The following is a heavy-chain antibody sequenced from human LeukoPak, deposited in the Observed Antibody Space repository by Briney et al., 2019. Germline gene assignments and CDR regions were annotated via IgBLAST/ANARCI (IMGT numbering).Heavy chain of an antibody. CDR3: ARTYDSSGYYPFDY. CDR2: IYYSGST. V-gene: IGHV4-39*07. J-gene: IGHJ4*02. Sequence: SETLSLTCTVSGGSISSSSYYWGWIRQPPGKGLEWIGSIYYSGSTYYNPSLKSRVTISVDTSKNQFSLKLSSVTAADTAVYSCARTYDSSGYYPFDYWGQGTLVTVSS. D-gene: IGHD3-22*01. CDR1: GGSISSSSYY.